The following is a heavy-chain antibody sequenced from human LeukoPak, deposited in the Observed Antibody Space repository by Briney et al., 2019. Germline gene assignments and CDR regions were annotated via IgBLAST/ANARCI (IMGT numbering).Heavy chain of an antibody. V-gene: IGHV4-4*07. J-gene: IGHJ5*02. Sequence: SETLSLTCTVSGGSISSYYWSWIRQPAGKGLEWIGRIYTSGSTNYNPSLKSRVTMSVDTSKNQFSLKPSSVTAADTAVYYCARDHRGLWFGESYNWFDPWGQGTLVTVSS. CDR3: ARDHRGLWFGESYNWFDP. D-gene: IGHD3-10*01. CDR1: GGSISSYY. CDR2: IYTSGST.